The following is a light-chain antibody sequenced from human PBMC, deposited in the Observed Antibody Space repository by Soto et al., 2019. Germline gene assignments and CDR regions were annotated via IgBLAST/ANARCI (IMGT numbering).Light chain of an antibody. Sequence: EIVMTQSPATLSVSPGERATLSCRASQSVSSNLAWYQQKPGQAPRLLIYGASTRATGIPARFSGSGSGTVFTLTISSLQSEDFAVYYCQQYNNWPFTFGPGTKWISN. J-gene: IGKJ3*01. CDR1: QSVSSN. CDR2: GAS. CDR3: QQYNNWPFT. V-gene: IGKV3-15*01.